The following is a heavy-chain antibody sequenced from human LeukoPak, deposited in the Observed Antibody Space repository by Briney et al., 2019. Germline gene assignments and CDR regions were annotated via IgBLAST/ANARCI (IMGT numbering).Heavy chain of an antibody. V-gene: IGHV3-48*03. CDR2: ISSSGSTI. CDR3: AGSPSYRFDY. J-gene: IGHJ4*02. CDR1: GFTFSSYE. D-gene: IGHD3-16*02. Sequence: TGGSLRLSCAASGFTFSSYEMNWVRQAPGKGLEWVSYISSSGSTIYYADSVKGRFTISRDNAKNSLYLQMNSLRAEDTAVYYCAGSPSYRFDYWGQGTLVTVSS.